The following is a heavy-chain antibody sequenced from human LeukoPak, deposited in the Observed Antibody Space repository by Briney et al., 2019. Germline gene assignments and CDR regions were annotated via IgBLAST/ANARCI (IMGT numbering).Heavy chain of an antibody. Sequence: SETLSLTCTVSGGSISSYYWSWIRQPPGKGLEWTGYIYYSGSTNYNPSLKSRVTISVDTSKNQFSLKLSSVTAADTAVYYCATGYCSGGSCYGDAFDIWGQGTMVTVSS. CDR3: ATGYCSGGSCYGDAFDI. CDR2: IYYSGST. J-gene: IGHJ3*02. D-gene: IGHD2-15*01. CDR1: GGSISSYY. V-gene: IGHV4-59*08.